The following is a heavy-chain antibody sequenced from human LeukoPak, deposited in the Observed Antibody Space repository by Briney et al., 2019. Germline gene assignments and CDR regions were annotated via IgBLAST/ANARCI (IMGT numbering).Heavy chain of an antibody. CDR3: ARGGSVMFDQ. V-gene: IGHV3-7*03. D-gene: IGHD2-21*01. CDR1: GFSFSYHW. CDR2: VKGDGSEK. J-gene: IGHJ4*02. Sequence: GGSLRLSCGASGFSFSYHWMSWARQAPGKGLEWVARVKGDGSEKSYVDSVKGRFTISRDNAKISLFLQMDNLRADDTAVYYCARGGSVMFDQWGQGTQVTVSS.